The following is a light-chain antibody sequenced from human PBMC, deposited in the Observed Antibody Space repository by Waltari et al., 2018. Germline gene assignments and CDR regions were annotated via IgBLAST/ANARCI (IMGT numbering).Light chain of an antibody. J-gene: IGKJ1*01. CDR1: QRGRIY. V-gene: IGKV3-20*01. CDR2: PAS. Sequence: EIVLTQSPGTVSLSPGDRATLSCWASQRGRIYLSWYQQKPGQAPTLLIYPASTRATGIPDRFSASGSGTDFSLTISRREPEDFALYYCQQYVESPATFGQGTKVEIK. CDR3: QQYVESPAT.